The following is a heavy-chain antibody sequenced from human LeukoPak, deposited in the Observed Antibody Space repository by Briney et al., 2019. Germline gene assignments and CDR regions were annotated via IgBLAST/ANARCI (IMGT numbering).Heavy chain of an antibody. CDR3: AKDDYSGYDQTFDY. D-gene: IGHD5-12*01. CDR1: GFTFSSYA. Sequence: GGSLRLSCAASGFTFSSYAMSWVRQAPGKGLEWVSAISGSGGSTYYADSVKGRFTISRDNSKNALYLQMNSLRAEDTAAYYCAKDDYSGYDQTFDYWGQGTLVTVSS. V-gene: IGHV3-23*01. CDR2: ISGSGGST. J-gene: IGHJ4*02.